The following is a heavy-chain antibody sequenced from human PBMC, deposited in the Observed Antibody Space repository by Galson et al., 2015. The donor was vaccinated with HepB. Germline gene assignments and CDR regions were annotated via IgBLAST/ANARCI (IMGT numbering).Heavy chain of an antibody. D-gene: IGHD3-9*01. CDR1: GYTFTSYY. CDR2: INPSGGST. CDR3: ARAAYDILTGFGNAYYFDY. J-gene: IGHJ4*02. Sequence: SVKVSCKASGYTFTSYYMHWVRQAPGQGLEWMGIINPSGGSTSYAQKFQGRVTMTRDTSTSTVYMELSSLRSEDTAVYYCARAAYDILTGFGNAYYFDYWGQGTLVTVSS. V-gene: IGHV1-46*01.